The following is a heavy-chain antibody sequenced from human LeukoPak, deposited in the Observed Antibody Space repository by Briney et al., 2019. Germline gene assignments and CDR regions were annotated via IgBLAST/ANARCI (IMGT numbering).Heavy chain of an antibody. Sequence: PGGSLRLSCAASGFTFSSYAMSWFRQAPGKGLEWVSAITGSGGSTYYADSVKGRFTISRDNSKNTLYLQMNSLRAEDTAVYYCAKDGSSWLPSENWGQGTLVTVSS. J-gene: IGHJ4*02. CDR3: AKDGSSWLPSEN. D-gene: IGHD6-13*01. V-gene: IGHV3-23*01. CDR2: ITGSGGST. CDR1: GFTFSSYA.